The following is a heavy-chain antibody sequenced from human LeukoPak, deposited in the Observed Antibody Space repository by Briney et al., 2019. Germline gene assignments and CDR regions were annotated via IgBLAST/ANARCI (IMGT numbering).Heavy chain of an antibody. CDR2: IHTSGST. J-gene: IGHJ4*02. CDR1: GGSINTYY. CDR3: AGAPEFSSGWLLDC. D-gene: IGHD6-19*01. Sequence: SGTLSLTCSVSGGSINTYYGSWIRQSAGKGLEWIGRIHTSGSTNYNPSLESRDTMSVDTSKNQFSLKLSSVSAADTGVYYCAGAPEFSSGWLLDCWGQGSLVTVSS. V-gene: IGHV4-4*07.